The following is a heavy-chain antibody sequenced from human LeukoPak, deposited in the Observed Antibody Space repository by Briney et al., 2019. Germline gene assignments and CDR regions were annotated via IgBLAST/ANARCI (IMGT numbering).Heavy chain of an antibody. J-gene: IGHJ4*02. CDR3: ASLPYYYDSSGYFAHPFDY. Sequence: ASVKVSFKASGGTFSSYAISWVRQAPGQGLEWMGGIIPIFGTANYAQKFQGRVTITADESTSTAYMELSSLRSEDTAVYYCASLPYYYDSSGYFAHPFDYWGQGTLVTVSS. CDR2: IIPIFGTA. D-gene: IGHD3-22*01. V-gene: IGHV1-69*13. CDR1: GGTFSSYA.